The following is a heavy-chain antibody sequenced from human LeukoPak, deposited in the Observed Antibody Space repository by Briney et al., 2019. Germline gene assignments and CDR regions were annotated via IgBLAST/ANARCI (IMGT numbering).Heavy chain of an antibody. J-gene: IGHJ4*02. Sequence: GGSLRLSCAASGFTLSSYSMNWVRQAPGKGLEWVSSISSSSSYIYYADSVKGRFTISRDNAKNSLYLQMNSLRAEDTAVYYCAIPKGYGDPFDYWGQGTLVTVSS. V-gene: IGHV3-21*01. CDR1: GFTLSSYS. CDR2: ISSSSSYI. CDR3: AIPKGYGDPFDY. D-gene: IGHD4-17*01.